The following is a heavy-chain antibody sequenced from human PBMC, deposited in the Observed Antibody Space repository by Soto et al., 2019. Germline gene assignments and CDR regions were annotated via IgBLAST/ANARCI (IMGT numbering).Heavy chain of an antibody. D-gene: IGHD3-22*01. CDR3: ARAPMVLTRSYFDS. J-gene: IGHJ4*02. Sequence: PSETLSLTGTVSGGSISPYYWSWIRQPPGKGLEWIGYISSSGNTNYNPSLKSRVSISVDTSKNQFSLNLTSVTAADTAVYYCARAPMVLTRSYFDSWGQGTPVTVSS. V-gene: IGHV4-59*01. CDR1: GGSISPYY. CDR2: ISSSGNT.